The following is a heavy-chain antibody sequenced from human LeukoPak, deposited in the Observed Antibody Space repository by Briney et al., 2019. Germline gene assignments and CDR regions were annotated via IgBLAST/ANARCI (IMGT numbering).Heavy chain of an antibody. CDR1: GFTFSDYY. D-gene: IGHD3-10*01. J-gene: IGHJ4*02. CDR2: ISHSGSSI. Sequence: GGSLRLSCAASGFTFSDYYMNWIRQAPGKGLEGVSYISHSGSSIYYADSVKGRFTISRDNAKNSLYLQMNSLRAEDTALHYCAKDLYYGSGSYYTAFDYWGQGTLVTVSS. CDR3: AKDLYYGSGSYYTAFDY. V-gene: IGHV3-11*01.